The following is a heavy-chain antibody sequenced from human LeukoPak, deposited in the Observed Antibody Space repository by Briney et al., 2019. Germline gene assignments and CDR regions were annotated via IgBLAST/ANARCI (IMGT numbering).Heavy chain of an antibody. V-gene: IGHV1-18*01. J-gene: IGHJ4*02. CDR1: GYTFPSYG. D-gene: IGHD4-17*01. Sequence: ASVKVSCKASGYTFPSYGISWVRQAPGQGLEWMGWISAYNGHTKYAQKLQGRVTMTTDTSTNTAYMELSSLRSEDTAVYYCARVYGWRGFDYWGQGTLVTVSS. CDR3: ARVYGWRGFDY. CDR2: ISAYNGHT.